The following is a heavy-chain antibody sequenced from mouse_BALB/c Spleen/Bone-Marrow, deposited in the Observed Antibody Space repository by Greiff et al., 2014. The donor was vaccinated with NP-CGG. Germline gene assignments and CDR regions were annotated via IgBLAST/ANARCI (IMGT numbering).Heavy chain of an antibody. Sequence: DVMLVESGGGLVQPGGSLKLSCATSGFTFSDYYMYWVRQTPEKRLEWVAYITKGGGSTYYPDIVKGRFTISRDNAKNTLYLQMSRLKSEDTAMYYCARQLAYAMDYWGQGTSVTDSS. D-gene: IGHD4-1*01. CDR2: ITKGGGST. CDR1: GFTFSDYY. V-gene: IGHV5-12*02. CDR3: ARQLAYAMDY. J-gene: IGHJ4*01.